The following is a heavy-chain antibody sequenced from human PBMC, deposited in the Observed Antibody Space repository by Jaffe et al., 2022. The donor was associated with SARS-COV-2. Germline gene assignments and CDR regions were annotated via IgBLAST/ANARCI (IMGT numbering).Heavy chain of an antibody. CDR3: ARQLSGRYYFDY. CDR1: GGSITDYY. Sequence: QVQLQESGPGLVKPSETLSLTCTVSGGSITDYYLSWIRQPPGKGLEWIGYIHYSGSTSYNPSLRSRVTTSVDTSKNQFSLKLSSVTAADTAVYYCARQLSGRYYFDYWGQGILVTVSS. J-gene: IGHJ4*02. V-gene: IGHV4-59*01. CDR2: IHYSGST. D-gene: IGHD1-26*01.